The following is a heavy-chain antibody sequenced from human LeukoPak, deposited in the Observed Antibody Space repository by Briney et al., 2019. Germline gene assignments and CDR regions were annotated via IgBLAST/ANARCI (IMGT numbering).Heavy chain of an antibody. CDR1: GGSISSGSYY. V-gene: IGHV4-61*02. CDR3: ARVLSGSNFDY. CDR2: IYTSGST. J-gene: IGHJ4*02. Sequence: SQTLSLTCTVSGGSISSGSYYWSWIRQPAGKGLEWIGRIYTSGSTNYNPSLKSRVTISVDTSKNQFSLKLSSVTAADTAVYYCARVLSGSNFDYWGQGTLVTVSS. D-gene: IGHD3-22*01.